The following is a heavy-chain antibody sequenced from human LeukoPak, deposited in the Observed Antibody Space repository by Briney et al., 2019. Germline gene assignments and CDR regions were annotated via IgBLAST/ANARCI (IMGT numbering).Heavy chain of an antibody. V-gene: IGHV3-30*18. Sequence: GRSLRLSCAASGFTFSNFGMYWVRQAAGKGLEWVAVISYDGSNKYYADSVKGRFTISRDKSKNTLYLQMKSLRAEDTAVYYCAKDRGSWYNNGVDYWGQGTLVTVSS. CDR2: ISYDGSNK. J-gene: IGHJ4*02. CDR1: GFTFSNFG. D-gene: IGHD6-13*01. CDR3: AKDRGSWYNNGVDY.